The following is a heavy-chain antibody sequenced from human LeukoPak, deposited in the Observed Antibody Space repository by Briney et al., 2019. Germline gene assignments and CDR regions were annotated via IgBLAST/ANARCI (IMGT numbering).Heavy chain of an antibody. CDR2: MSPNSGNT. CDR3: AVRWLQGNWGLNWFDP. Sequence: ASVTVSCKASGYTFTSYDINWVRQATGQGLEWMGWMSPNSGNTGYAQKFQGRVTMTRNTSISTAYMELSSLRSEDTAVYYCAVRWLQGNWGLNWFDPWGQGTLVTVSS. V-gene: IGHV1-8*01. CDR1: GYTFTSYD. J-gene: IGHJ5*02. D-gene: IGHD5-24*01.